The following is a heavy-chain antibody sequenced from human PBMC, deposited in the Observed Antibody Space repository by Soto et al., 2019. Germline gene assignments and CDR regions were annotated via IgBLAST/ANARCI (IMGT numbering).Heavy chain of an antibody. V-gene: IGHV3-23*01. CDR1: GFTFNSCA. CDR2: ISSSGDSR. CDR3: AKDKRLPHDVFDI. Sequence: EVQMLESGGGLVQPGGSLRLSCAASGFTFNSCATSWVRQAPGKGLEWVAAISSSGDSRYYADSVNGRFTISRDNSKNTLYLQMNSLIAEDSAIYYCAKDKRLPHDVFDIWGQGTMVTVSS. J-gene: IGHJ3*02. D-gene: IGHD6-25*01.